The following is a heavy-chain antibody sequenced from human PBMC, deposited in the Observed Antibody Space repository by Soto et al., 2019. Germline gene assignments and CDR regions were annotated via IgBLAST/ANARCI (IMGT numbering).Heavy chain of an antibody. CDR2: IKSQNDGGTT. V-gene: IGHV3-15*07. Sequence: EVHLVESGGGLMKPGESLRLSCAASGFTFSSAWFNWVRQAPGKGLEWVGRIKSQNDGGTTDYAAPVRDRFTISKDYSINTRYLQINSLQTEDTGVYFCTAELPAFIPQVDSRGQGTLVTVSS. CDR1: GFTFSSAW. D-gene: IGHD3-3*02. J-gene: IGHJ4*02. CDR3: TAELPAFIPQVDS.